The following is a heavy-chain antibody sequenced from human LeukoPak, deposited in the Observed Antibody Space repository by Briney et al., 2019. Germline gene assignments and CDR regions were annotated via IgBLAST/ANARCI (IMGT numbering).Heavy chain of an antibody. D-gene: IGHD4-17*01. CDR1: GGSITSGTYY. CDR3: ARRRAVGDGDYSRGGWYFDL. Sequence: SQTLSLTCSVSGGSITSGTYYWSWIRQPAGKGLEWIGRIYTSGSTNYNPSLKSRVTISVDTSKNQFSLKLSSVTAADTAVYYCARRRAVGDGDYSRGGWYFDLWGRGTLVTVSS. J-gene: IGHJ2*01. V-gene: IGHV4-61*02. CDR2: IYTSGST.